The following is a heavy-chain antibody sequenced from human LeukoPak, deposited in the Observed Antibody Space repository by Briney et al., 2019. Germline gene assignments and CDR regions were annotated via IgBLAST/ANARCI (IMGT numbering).Heavy chain of an antibody. V-gene: IGHV1-69*02. CDR2: IIPILGIA. Sequence: SVKVSCKASGGTFSSYTISWVRQAPGQGLEWMGRIIPILGIANYAQKFQGRVTITADKSTSTAYMELSSLRTEDTAVYYSAIMHDFWSGYYSGSFDYWGQGTLVTVSS. D-gene: IGHD3-3*01. CDR3: AIMHDFWSGYYSGSFDY. CDR1: GGTFSSYT. J-gene: IGHJ4*02.